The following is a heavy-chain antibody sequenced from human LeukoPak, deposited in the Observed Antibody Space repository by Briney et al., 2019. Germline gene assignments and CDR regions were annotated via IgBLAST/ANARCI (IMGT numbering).Heavy chain of an antibody. V-gene: IGHV4-39*07. CDR1: GGSINSSTFY. CDR2: MYYSGST. D-gene: IGHD4-17*01. Sequence: PSETLSLTCTVSGGSINSSTFYWGWIRRPPGKGLEWIGSMYYSGSTYYNPSLKSRVTISLDTSKNQFSLKLSSVTAADTAVYYCARGDYGDYLPWFDPWGQGTLVTVSS. J-gene: IGHJ5*02. CDR3: ARGDYGDYLPWFDP.